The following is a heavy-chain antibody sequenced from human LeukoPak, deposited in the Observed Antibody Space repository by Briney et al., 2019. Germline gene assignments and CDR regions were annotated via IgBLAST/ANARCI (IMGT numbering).Heavy chain of an antibody. D-gene: IGHD6-19*01. CDR1: GFTFSTYE. CDR2: IYYGGTT. V-gene: IGHV4-59*04. CDR3: AIPRLSSGWYPFDY. J-gene: IGHJ4*02. Sequence: PGGSLRLSCAASGFTFSTYEMNWVRQPPGKGLEWIGNIYYGGTTYDNPSLYSGVPMSVDTPNNPSSLDLSSVTAADTAVYFCAIPRLSSGWYPFDYWGQGILVTVSS.